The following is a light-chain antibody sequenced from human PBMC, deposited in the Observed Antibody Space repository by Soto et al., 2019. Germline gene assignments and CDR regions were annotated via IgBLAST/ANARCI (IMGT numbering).Light chain of an antibody. V-gene: IGLV2-14*01. J-gene: IGLJ3*02. Sequence: QSALTQPASVSESPEQSITISCTGTSSDVGGYNFVSWYQQNPGDAPKLLIYEVTNRPSGVSNRFSGSKSGNTASLTISGLQAEDEADYYCSSYTNTNTWVFGGGTKLTVL. CDR3: SSYTNTNTWV. CDR2: EVT. CDR1: SSDVGGYNF.